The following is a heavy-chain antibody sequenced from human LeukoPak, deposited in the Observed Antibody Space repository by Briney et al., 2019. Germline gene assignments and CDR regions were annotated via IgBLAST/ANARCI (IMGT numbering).Heavy chain of an antibody. D-gene: IGHD4-17*01. CDR3: ARSGGSTVTTRYFDL. V-gene: IGHV4-59*08. J-gene: IGHJ2*01. Sequence: PSETLSLTCTVSGGSISSYYWSWIRQPPGKGLGWIGYIYYSWSTNYNPSLISRVTISVGRSKNQFSLKLSAVTAADTAVYYCARSGGSTVTTRYFDLWGRGTLVSVSS. CDR2: IYYSWST. CDR1: GGSISSYY.